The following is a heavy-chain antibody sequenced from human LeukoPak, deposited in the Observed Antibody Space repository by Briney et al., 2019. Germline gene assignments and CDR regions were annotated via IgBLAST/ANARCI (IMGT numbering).Heavy chain of an antibody. Sequence: LKISXXXXXYSFXXYXIGWVRQXPGKGLEWMGIIYPGDSDTRYSPSFQGQVTISADKSISTAYLQWSSLKASDTAMYYCARHDGDYPFDYWGQGTLVTVSS. V-gene: IGHV5-51*01. D-gene: IGHD4-11*01. CDR3: ARHDGDYPFDY. CDR1: XYSFXXYX. CDR2: IYPGDSDT. J-gene: IGHJ4*02.